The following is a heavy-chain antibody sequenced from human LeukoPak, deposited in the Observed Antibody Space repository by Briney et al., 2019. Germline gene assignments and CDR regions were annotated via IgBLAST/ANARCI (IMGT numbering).Heavy chain of an antibody. D-gene: IGHD6-13*01. CDR2: ISGSGGST. CDR1: GFTFSSYS. Sequence: GSLRLSFAASGFTFSSYSFNWVRQVPGKGLEWVSAISGSGGSTYYADSVKGRFTISRDNSKNTLYLQMNSLRAEDTAVYYCAKDPIAADGDYWGQGTLVTVSS. CDR3: AKDPIAADGDY. V-gene: IGHV3-23*01. J-gene: IGHJ4*02.